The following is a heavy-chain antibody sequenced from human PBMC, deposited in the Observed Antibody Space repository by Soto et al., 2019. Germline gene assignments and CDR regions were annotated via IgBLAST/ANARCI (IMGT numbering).Heavy chain of an antibody. Sequence: PSETLSLTCTVSGGSFKSGSYFLSWIRQPPGKGLEWIGYVYHTGRTSYNPSLKSRVSISMDTSKNQFSLNLDSVTAADTAVYFCARDFAYFDSWGQGTLVTVSS. V-gene: IGHV4-61*01. D-gene: IGHD3-3*01. CDR3: ARDFAYFDS. CDR1: GGSFKSGSYF. J-gene: IGHJ4*02. CDR2: VYHTGRT.